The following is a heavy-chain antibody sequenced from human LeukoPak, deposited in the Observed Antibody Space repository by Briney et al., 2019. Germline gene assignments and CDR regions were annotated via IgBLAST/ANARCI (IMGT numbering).Heavy chain of an antibody. Sequence: PGGSLRLSCAASGFTFSSFWMGWVRQAPGKGLEWVACIQQDGSERFYVDSVKGRFTISRDNAKNSLYLQMNSLRADDTAVYYCARDAGIFGILIAYIFDYWGQGTLVTVSS. CDR3: ARDAGIFGILIAYIFDY. CDR1: GFTFSSFW. V-gene: IGHV3-7*01. D-gene: IGHD3-3*01. CDR2: IQQDGSER. J-gene: IGHJ4*02.